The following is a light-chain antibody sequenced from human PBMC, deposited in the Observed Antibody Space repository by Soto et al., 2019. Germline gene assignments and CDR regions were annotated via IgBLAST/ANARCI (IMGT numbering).Light chain of an antibody. V-gene: IGKV1-5*01. J-gene: IGKJ3*01. Sequence: DIQMTQSPSALSAAVGDRVTVTCRASQRISNWLAWYQQKPGKAPKLLIYDASSLESGVPSRFSGSGSGTEFTLSISSLQPDDFATYYCQQYSSYSPFTFGPGTKVDI. CDR2: DAS. CDR3: QQYSSYSPFT. CDR1: QRISNW.